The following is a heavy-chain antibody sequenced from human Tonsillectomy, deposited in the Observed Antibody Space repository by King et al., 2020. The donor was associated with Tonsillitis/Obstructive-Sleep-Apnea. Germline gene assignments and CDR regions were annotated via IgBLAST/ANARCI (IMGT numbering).Heavy chain of an antibody. Sequence: EQLVQSGGGLIQPGGSLRLSCAASGFTFSSYAMSWVRQAPGKGLEWVSTISGFGSSTYYADSVKGRFTISRDNSKNTLYLQMNSLRAEDTAVYFCATRTRADYWGQGALVTVSS. CDR2: ISGFGSST. V-gene: IGHV3-23*04. CDR1: GFTFSSYA. D-gene: IGHD1-1*01. J-gene: IGHJ4*02. CDR3: ATRTRADY.